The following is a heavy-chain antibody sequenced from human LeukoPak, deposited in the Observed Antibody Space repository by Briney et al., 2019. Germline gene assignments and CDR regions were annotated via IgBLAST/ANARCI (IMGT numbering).Heavy chain of an antibody. CDR1: GFTFSDYY. J-gene: IGHJ1*01. V-gene: IGHV3-11*01. CDR2: ISSSGSTI. Sequence: KPGGSLRLSCAASGFTFSDYYMSWIRQAPGKGLEWVSYISSSGSTIYYAYSVKGRFNISRDNAKNSLYLQMNRLRAEDTAVYYCTKDIRSSWYYFQDWGQGTLVTVSS. D-gene: IGHD6-13*01. CDR3: TKDIRSSWYYFQD.